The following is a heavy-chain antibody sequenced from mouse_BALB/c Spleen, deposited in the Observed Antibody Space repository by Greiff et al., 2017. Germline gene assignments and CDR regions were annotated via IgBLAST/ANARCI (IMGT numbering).Heavy chain of an antibody. Sequence: DVHLVESGGGLVKPGGSLKLSCAASGFTFSSYTMSWVRQTPEKRLEWVATISSGGSYTYYPDSVKGRFTISRDNAKNTLYLQMSSLKSEDTAMYYCTREGDGYYFFDYWGQGTTLTVSS. CDR1: GFTFSSYT. J-gene: IGHJ2*01. V-gene: IGHV5-6-4*01. D-gene: IGHD2-3*01. CDR2: ISSGGSYT. CDR3: TREGDGYYFFDY.